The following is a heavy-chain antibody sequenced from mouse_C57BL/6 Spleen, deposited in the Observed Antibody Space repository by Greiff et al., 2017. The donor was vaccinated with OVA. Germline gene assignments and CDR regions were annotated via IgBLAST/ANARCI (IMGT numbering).Heavy chain of an antibody. V-gene: IGHV1-64*01. CDR1: GYTFTSYW. Sequence: QVQLQQSGAELVKPGASVKLSCKASGYTFTSYWMHWVKQRPGQGLEWIGMIHPNSGSTNYNEKFKSKATLTVDKSSSTAYMQLSSLTSEDSAVYHCARGGYDRDWYFDVWGTGTTVTVSS. J-gene: IGHJ1*03. CDR2: IHPNSGST. CDR3: ARGGYDRDWYFDV. D-gene: IGHD2-2*01.